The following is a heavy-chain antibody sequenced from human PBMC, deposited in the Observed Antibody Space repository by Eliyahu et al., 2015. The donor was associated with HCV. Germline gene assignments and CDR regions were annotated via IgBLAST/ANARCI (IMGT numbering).Heavy chain of an antibody. Sequence: QVQLQESGPGLVKPSETLSLTCTVXGXSISSYYWSWIRQPPGKGLEWIAYIYYSGSXNYNPSLKSRVTISVDTSKNQFSLKLSSVTAADTAVYYCASGGGGIAVAGTGGWFDPWGQGTLVTVSS. CDR1: GXSISSYY. V-gene: IGHV4-59*01. J-gene: IGHJ5*02. CDR3: ASGGGGIAVAGTGGWFDP. D-gene: IGHD6-19*01. CDR2: IYYSGSX.